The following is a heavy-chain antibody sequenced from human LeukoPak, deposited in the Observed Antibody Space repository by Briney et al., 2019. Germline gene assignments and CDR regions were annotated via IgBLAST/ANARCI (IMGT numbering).Heavy chain of an antibody. CDR2: IRYDGNIK. Sequence: GGSLRLSCGASGFTFSSYGMVWVRQSPGKGLEWVAFIRYDGNIKFYADSMKGRFTISRDNSKNTLYLHINSLRPEDTALYYCVKDNPLDYWGQGTLVIVSS. V-gene: IGHV3-30*02. D-gene: IGHD1-14*01. CDR1: GFTFSSYG. J-gene: IGHJ4*02. CDR3: VKDNPLDY.